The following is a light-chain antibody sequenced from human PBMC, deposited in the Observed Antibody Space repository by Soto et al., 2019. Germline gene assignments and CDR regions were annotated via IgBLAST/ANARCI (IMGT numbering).Light chain of an antibody. V-gene: IGLV2-8*01. CDR3: SSNAGSNNLV. J-gene: IGLJ2*01. Sequence: QSALTQPPSASGTPGQSVTIPCTGTSSDVGDYTYVSWYQHHPGKAPKLVIYEVSRRPSGVPDRFSGSKSGNTASLTVSGLQAEDEADYYCSSNAGSNNLVFGGGTKLTVL. CDR2: EVS. CDR1: SSDVGDYTY.